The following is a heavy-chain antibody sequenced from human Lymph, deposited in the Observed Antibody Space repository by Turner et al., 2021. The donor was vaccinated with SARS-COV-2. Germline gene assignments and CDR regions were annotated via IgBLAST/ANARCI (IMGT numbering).Heavy chain of an antibody. CDR2: ICSGGST. Sequence: EVQLVESGGGVVQPGGSLRPSCAASGFTVSYNYMTWVRQAPGKGLEWVSVICSGGSTYDADSVRGRFTSSRDRSKNTLYLQMNSLRAEDTAVYYCARDLMEVGGMDVWGQGTTVTVSS. J-gene: IGHJ6*02. V-gene: IGHV3-53*01. CDR3: ARDLMEVGGMDV. CDR1: GFTVSYNY. D-gene: IGHD3-3*01.